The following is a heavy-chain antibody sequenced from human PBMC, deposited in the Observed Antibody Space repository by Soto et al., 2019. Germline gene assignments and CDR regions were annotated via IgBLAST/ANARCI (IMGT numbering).Heavy chain of an antibody. Sequence: EVQLVESGGGLVQPGGSLRLSCAASGFILTNYWMSWVRQAPGKGLEWVANIKQGGSEKNYVDSLKGRFTISRDNAKNSLYLQMNSLRAEDTAVYYCARDPGTTAYYFDFWGQGTLVTVSS. J-gene: IGHJ4*02. CDR2: IKQGGSEK. CDR3: ARDPGTTAYYFDF. D-gene: IGHD1-1*01. CDR1: GFILTNYW. V-gene: IGHV3-7*05.